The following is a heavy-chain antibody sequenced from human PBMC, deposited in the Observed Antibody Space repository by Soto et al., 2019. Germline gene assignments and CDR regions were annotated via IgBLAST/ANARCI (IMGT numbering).Heavy chain of an antibody. D-gene: IGHD4-17*01. CDR3: ARDLYGDYWYFDL. J-gene: IGHJ2*01. CDR1: GGSISSGGYY. Sequence: QVQLQESGPGLVKPSQTLSLTCTVSGGSISSGGYYWSWIRQHPGKGLEWIGYIYYSGSTYYSPSLKSRVTISVDTSKNQFSLKLSSVTAADTAVYYCARDLYGDYWYFDLWGRGTLVTVSS. V-gene: IGHV4-31*03. CDR2: IYYSGST.